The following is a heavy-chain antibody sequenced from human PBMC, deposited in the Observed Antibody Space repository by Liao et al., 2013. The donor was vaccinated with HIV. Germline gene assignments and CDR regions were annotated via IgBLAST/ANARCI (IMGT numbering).Heavy chain of an antibody. J-gene: IGHJ4*02. CDR1: GGSINSYY. CDR3: ARAQKYRRGLADY. Sequence: QLQLQESGPGLVKPSETLSLTCSVSGGSINSYYWNWIRQPAGKGLEWIGRVHSSGSANYSPSLRSRATISVDTSKNQFSLKLTSVTAADTAVYYCARAQKYRRGLADYWGQGTLVTVSS. D-gene: IGHD3-10*01. V-gene: IGHV4-4*07. CDR2: VHSSGSA.